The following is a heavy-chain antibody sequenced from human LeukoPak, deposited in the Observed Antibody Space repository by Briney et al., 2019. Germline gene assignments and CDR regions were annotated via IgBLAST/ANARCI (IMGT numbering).Heavy chain of an antibody. CDR3: ATTTIRLGY. V-gene: IGHV4-39*07. J-gene: IGHJ4*02. D-gene: IGHD1-26*01. CDR2: MYYRGST. Sequence: PSETLSLTCTVSGGSISSTRYYWGWIRQPPGKGLEWIGSMYYRGSTYHNPSLKSRVTISVDTSKNQFSLKLSSVTAADTAVYYCATTTIRLGYWGQGTLVTVSS. CDR1: GGSISSTRYY.